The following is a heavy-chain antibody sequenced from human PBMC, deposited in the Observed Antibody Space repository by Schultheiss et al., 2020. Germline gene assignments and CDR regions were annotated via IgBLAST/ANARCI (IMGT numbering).Heavy chain of an antibody. CDR3: ARGGIVVVVAATPDYYYYGMDV. D-gene: IGHD2-15*01. V-gene: IGHV1-2*04. Sequence: ASVKVSCKASGYTFTGYYMHWVRQAPGQGLEWMGWINPNSGGTNYAQKFQGWVTMTRDTSISTAYMELSRLRSDDTAVYYCARGGIVVVVAATPDYYYYGMDVWGKGTTVTVSS. CDR2: INPNSGGT. J-gene: IGHJ6*04. CDR1: GYTFTGYY.